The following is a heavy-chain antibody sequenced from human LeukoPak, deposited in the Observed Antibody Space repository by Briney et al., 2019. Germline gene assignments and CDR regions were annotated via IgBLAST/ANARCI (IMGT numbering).Heavy chain of an antibody. CDR3: AKVEYYYDSSGYYAPFGY. CDR2: ISGSGGST. Sequence: GGSLRLSCAASGFTFSSYAMSWVRQAPGKGLEWVSAISGSGGSTYYADSVKGRFTISRDNSKNTLYLQMNSLRAEDTAVYYCAKVEYYYDSSGYYAPFGYWGQGTLVTVSS. CDR1: GFTFSSYA. V-gene: IGHV3-23*01. J-gene: IGHJ4*02. D-gene: IGHD3-22*01.